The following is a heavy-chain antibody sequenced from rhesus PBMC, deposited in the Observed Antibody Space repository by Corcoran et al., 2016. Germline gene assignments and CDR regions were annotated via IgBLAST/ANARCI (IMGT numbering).Heavy chain of an antibody. CDR3: ARRPHYGNFDY. D-gene: IGHD4-29*01. Sequence: QVTLKESGPALVKPTQTLTLTCTFSGFSISTNGMVVGWIRQPPGKAQEWLALLYWDDDKYYSTSLKSRLTISKDTSKNQVVVTMTNMDPVDTATYFCARRPHYGNFDYWGQGVLVIVSS. CDR1: GFSISTNGMV. J-gene: IGHJ4*01. CDR2: LYWDDDK. V-gene: IGHV2-174*01.